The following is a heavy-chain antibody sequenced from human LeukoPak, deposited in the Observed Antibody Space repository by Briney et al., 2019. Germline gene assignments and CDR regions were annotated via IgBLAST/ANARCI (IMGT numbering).Heavy chain of an antibody. CDR2: INPSGGST. J-gene: IGHJ4*02. D-gene: IGHD3-10*01. CDR1: GYTFTSYY. CDR3: ARGEEIDYYGSGSYPDY. V-gene: IGHV1-46*01. Sequence: GASVKVSCKASGYTFTSYYMHWVRQAPGQGLEWMGIINPSGGSTSYAQKFQGRVTMTRDTSTSTVYMELSSLRSEDTAVYYCARGEEIDYYGSGSYPDYWGQGTLVTVSS.